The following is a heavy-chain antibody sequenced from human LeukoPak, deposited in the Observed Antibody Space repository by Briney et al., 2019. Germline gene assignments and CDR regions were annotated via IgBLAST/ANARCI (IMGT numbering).Heavy chain of an antibody. CDR3: AKDVLHYDILTGTFDY. V-gene: IGHV3-23*01. J-gene: IGHJ4*02. Sequence: GGALRLSWSASGFTFSSYAMSWGRQAPGNGLELVSAISCSGGSTYYADSVKGRCTISRDNSKNTLYLQMNSLRAEDTAVYYCAKDVLHYDILTGTFDYWGQGTLVTVSS. CDR2: ISCSGGST. CDR1: GFTFSSYA. D-gene: IGHD3-9*01.